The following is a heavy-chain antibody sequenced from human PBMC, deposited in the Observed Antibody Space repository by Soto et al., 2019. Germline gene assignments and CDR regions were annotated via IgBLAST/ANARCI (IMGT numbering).Heavy chain of an antibody. Sequence: PGGSLRLSCAASGFTVSTNYMNWVRQAPGRGLEWISIIYSGGSTSYADSVKGRFTISRDNSKNTLYLQMSGLRADDTAVYYCARELVLRYFDWSPSYSWFDPWGQGTLVTVSS. CDR2: IYSGGST. D-gene: IGHD3-9*01. V-gene: IGHV3-53*05. J-gene: IGHJ5*02. CDR1: GFTVSTNY. CDR3: ARELVLRYFDWSPSYSWFDP.